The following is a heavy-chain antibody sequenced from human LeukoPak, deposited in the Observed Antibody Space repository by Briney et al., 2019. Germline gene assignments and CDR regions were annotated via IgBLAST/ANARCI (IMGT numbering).Heavy chain of an antibody. CDR1: GFTSSSYG. Sequence: PGRSLRLSCAASGFTSSSYGMHWVRQAPGKGLEWVAGISYDGRSKEYVDSVKGRFTISRDNSKNTLYLQMNSLRAEDTAVYYCAKDRGYSHGFDYWGQGTQLTVSS. J-gene: IGHJ4*02. CDR3: AKDRGYSHGFDY. V-gene: IGHV3-30*18. D-gene: IGHD5-18*01. CDR2: ISYDGRSK.